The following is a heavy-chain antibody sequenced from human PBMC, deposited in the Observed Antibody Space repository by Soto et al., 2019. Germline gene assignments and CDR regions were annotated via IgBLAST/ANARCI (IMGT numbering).Heavy chain of an antibody. CDR3: ARVVATPFNWFDP. D-gene: IGHD5-12*01. V-gene: IGHV1-69*13. J-gene: IGHJ5*02. CDR1: GGTFSSYA. Sequence: GASVKVSCKASGGTFSSYAISWVRQAPGQGLEWMGGIIPIFGTANYAQKFQGRVTITADESTSTAYMELSSLRSEDTAVYYCARVVATPFNWFDPWGQGTLVTVSS. CDR2: IIPIFGTA.